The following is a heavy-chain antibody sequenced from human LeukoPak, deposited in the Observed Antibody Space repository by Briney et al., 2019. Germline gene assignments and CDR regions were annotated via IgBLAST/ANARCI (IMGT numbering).Heavy chain of an antibody. D-gene: IGHD6-13*01. CDR1: GVSISSSNYY. J-gene: IGHJ2*01. CDR2: IYYSGNT. CDR3: ARLTSSWYQDWYFDL. Sequence: SETLSLTCTVFGVSISSSNYYWGWIRQPPGKGLEWIGSIYYSGNTYYNPSLKSRLTISVDTSKNQFSLKLSSVTAADTAVYYCARLTSSWYQDWYFDLWGRGTLVTVSS. V-gene: IGHV4-39*07.